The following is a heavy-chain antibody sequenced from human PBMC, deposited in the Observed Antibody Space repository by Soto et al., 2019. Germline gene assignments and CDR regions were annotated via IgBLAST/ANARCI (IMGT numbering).Heavy chain of an antibody. Sequence: QVQLQESGPGLVKPSGTLSLTCTVSGASISSNTWWSWVRQPPGKGLEWIGEIHHSGSTYSNPSLKSRVTSSIDKSRNQLSLKLSSVTAADTAVYHCARNWKFGLDMWSQGTMVTVSS. V-gene: IGHV4-4*02. CDR3: ARNWKFGLDM. CDR2: IHHSGST. D-gene: IGHD1-1*01. CDR1: GASISSNTW. J-gene: IGHJ3*02.